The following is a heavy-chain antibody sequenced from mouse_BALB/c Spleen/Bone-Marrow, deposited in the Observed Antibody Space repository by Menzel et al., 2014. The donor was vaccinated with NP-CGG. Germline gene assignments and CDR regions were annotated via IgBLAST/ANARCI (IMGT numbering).Heavy chain of an antibody. D-gene: IGHD4-1*01. Sequence: EVQVVESGGDLVKPGGSLKLSCAASGFTFSSYGMSWVRQTPDKRLEWVATISSCGSYTYYPDSVKGRFTISRDNAKNTLYLQMSSLKSEDTAMYYCARLGRDYFDYWGQGTTLTVSS. CDR3: ARLGRDYFDY. V-gene: IGHV5-6*01. J-gene: IGHJ2*01. CDR1: GFTFSSYG. CDR2: ISSCGSYT.